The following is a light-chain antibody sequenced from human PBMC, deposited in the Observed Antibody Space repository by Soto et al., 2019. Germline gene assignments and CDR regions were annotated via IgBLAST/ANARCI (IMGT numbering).Light chain of an antibody. CDR1: QSVSGC. J-gene: IGKJ4*01. CDR3: QQRCNWPPVT. Sequence: EIVLTQSPATRSLSPGERAALSCRASQSVSGCLAWYQQKPGQAPRLLIFDASNRATGIPARFSGSGSGTDFTLTISSLEPEDFAIYYCQQRCNWPPVTFGGGTKVDIX. CDR2: DAS. V-gene: IGKV3-11*01.